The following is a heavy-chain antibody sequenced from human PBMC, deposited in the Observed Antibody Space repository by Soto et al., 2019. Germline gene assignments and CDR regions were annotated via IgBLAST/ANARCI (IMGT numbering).Heavy chain of an antibody. Sequence: GGSLRLSCAASGFTFDDYAMHWVRQAPGKGLEWVSGISWNSGKIAYADSVKGRFTISRDNAKNSMYLQMNSLRADDTAVYYCVKDKSNEVLSIYYYNGLDVWGQGTTVTVSS. CDR2: ISWNSGKI. CDR1: GFTFDDYA. V-gene: IGHV3-9*01. J-gene: IGHJ6*02. CDR3: VKDKSNEVLSIYYYNGLDV. D-gene: IGHD3-16*02.